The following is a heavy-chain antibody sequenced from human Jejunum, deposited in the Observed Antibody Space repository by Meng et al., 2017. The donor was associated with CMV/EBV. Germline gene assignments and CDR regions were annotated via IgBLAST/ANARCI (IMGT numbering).Heavy chain of an antibody. D-gene: IGHD2-2*01. V-gene: IGHV3-15*01. CDR2: IRSKTDGGTT. CDR1: TFGNAW. Sequence: TFGNAWMAWVRQAPGKGLEWVGRIRSKTDGGTTDYAAPVKGRVTISRDDSKNTVYLEMNNLKTEDTAMYYCTTDPPRYCTSTSCYLGHWGQGTLVTVSS. J-gene: IGHJ5*02. CDR3: TTDPPRYCTSTSCYLGH.